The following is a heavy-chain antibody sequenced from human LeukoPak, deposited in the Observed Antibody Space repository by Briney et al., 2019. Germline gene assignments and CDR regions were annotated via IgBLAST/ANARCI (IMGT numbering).Heavy chain of an antibody. V-gene: IGHV4-59*01. CDR3: ARDSYYYDSSGYAHAFDI. CDR1: GGSISSYY. Sequence: SETLSLTCTVSGGSISSYYWSWIRQPPGKGLEWIGYIYYSGSTNYNPSLKSRVTISVDTSKNQFSLKLSSVTAADTAVYYCARDSYYYDSSGYAHAFDIWGQGTMVTVSS. CDR2: IYYSGST. D-gene: IGHD3-22*01. J-gene: IGHJ3*02.